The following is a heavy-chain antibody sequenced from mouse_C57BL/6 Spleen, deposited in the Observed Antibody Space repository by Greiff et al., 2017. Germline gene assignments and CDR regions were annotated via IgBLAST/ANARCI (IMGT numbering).Heavy chain of an antibody. D-gene: IGHD4-1*01. V-gene: IGHV1-54*01. CDR1: GYAFTNYL. J-gene: IGHJ1*03. CDR3: ARSGVGREGYFDV. CDR2: INPGSGGT. Sequence: QVQLQQSGAELVRPGTSVKVSCKASGYAFTNYLIEWVKQRPGQGLEWIGVINPGSGGTNYNEKFKGKATLTADKSSSTAYMQLSSLTSEDSAVYFCARSGVGREGYFDVWGTGTTVTVSS.